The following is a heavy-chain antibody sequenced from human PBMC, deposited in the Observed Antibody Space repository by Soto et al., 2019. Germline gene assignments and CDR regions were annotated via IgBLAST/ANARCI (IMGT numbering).Heavy chain of an antibody. D-gene: IGHD1-1*01. J-gene: IGHJ4*02. V-gene: IGHV1-18*01. CDR1: GYTFTSYG. Sequence: QVHLLQSGAEVKKPGASVEVSCKASGYTFTSYGITWVRQAPGQGLEWMGWISAHNGNTDYAQKLQGRVIVTRDTSTSTAYMELRSLISDDTAVYYCARGRYGDYWGQGALVTLSS. CDR3: ARGRYGDY. CDR2: ISAHNGNT.